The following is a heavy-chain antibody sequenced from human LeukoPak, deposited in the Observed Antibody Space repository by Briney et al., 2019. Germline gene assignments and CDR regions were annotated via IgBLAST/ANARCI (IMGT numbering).Heavy chain of an antibody. Sequence: GRSLRLSCAASGFTFSSYAMHWVGQAPGKGLEWVAVISYDGSNKYYADSVKGRFTISRDNSKNTLYLQMNSLRAEDTAVYYCARGGYDSSGYGPGAFDIWGQGTMVTVSS. CDR2: ISYDGSNK. CDR1: GFTFSSYA. J-gene: IGHJ3*02. D-gene: IGHD3-22*01. CDR3: ARGGYDSSGYGPGAFDI. V-gene: IGHV3-30*01.